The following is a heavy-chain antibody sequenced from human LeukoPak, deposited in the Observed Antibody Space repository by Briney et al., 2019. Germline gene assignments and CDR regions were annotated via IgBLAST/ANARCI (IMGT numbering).Heavy chain of an antibody. J-gene: IGHJ4*02. CDR2: ISANNGNT. CDR3: AKDGGAYPDY. Sequence: ASVKVSCKTSVYTFSSHGISWVRQAPGQGLEWMGWISANNGNTNYAQRFQGRVTMTTDTSTSTAYMELRSLRSDDTAVYYCAKDGGAYPDYWGQGTLVTVSS. D-gene: IGHD3-16*01. V-gene: IGHV1-18*01. CDR1: VYTFSSHG.